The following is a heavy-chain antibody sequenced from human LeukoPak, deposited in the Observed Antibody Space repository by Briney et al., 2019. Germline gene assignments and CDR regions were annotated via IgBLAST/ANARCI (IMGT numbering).Heavy chain of an antibody. Sequence: PGGSLRLSCVASGFTFSSYSMNWVRQAPGKGLEWVSYISSSSRTIYYADSVKGRFTISRDNAKNSLYLQMNSLRAEDTAVYYCASTTYYYDSSGYYYIRSFDYWGQGTLVTVSS. CDR2: ISSSSRTI. V-gene: IGHV3-48*01. CDR3: ASTTYYYDSSGYYYIRSFDY. CDR1: GFTFSSYS. J-gene: IGHJ4*02. D-gene: IGHD3-22*01.